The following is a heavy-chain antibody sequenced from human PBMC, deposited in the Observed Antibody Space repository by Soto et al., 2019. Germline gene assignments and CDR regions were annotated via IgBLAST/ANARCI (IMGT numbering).Heavy chain of an antibody. CDR2: IYWDDDK. CDR3: ALGGYLAPFDY. V-gene: IGHV2-5*02. D-gene: IGHD3-16*01. CDR1: GFSLSTSGVG. Sequence: QITLKESGPTLVKPTQTLTLTCTFSGFSLSTSGVGVGWIRQPPGKALEWLALIYWDDDKRYSPSLKSRLTITKDTAKNQVVLTMTNMDPVDTATYYCALGGYLAPFDYWGQGTLVTVSS. J-gene: IGHJ4*02.